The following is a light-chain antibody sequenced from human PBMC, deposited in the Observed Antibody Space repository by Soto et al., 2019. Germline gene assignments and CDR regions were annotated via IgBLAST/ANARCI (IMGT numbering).Light chain of an antibody. CDR1: SSDVGSYNF. CDR2: EVS. CDR3: ISYTSSTTSV. Sequence: QSALTQPASVSGSPGQSITISCTGTSSDVGSYNFVSWYQQHPGKAPKLIIYEVSNRPSGISNRFSGSKSGNTASLTISGLQAEDEADYYCISYTSSTTSVFGIGTKLTVL. J-gene: IGLJ1*01. V-gene: IGLV2-14*01.